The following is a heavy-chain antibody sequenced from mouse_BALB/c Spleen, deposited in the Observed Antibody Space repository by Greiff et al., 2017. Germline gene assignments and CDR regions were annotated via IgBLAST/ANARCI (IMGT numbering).Heavy chain of an antibody. Sequence: QVQLQQPGAELVRPGASVKLSCKASGYTFTSYWINWVKQRPGQGLEWIGNIYPSDSYTNYNQKFKDKATLTVDKSSSTAYMQLSSPTSEDSAVYYCTREGGDYWGQGTTLTVSS. CDR2: IYPSDSYT. J-gene: IGHJ2*01. CDR3: TREGGDY. V-gene: IGHV1-69*02. CDR1: GYTFTSYW.